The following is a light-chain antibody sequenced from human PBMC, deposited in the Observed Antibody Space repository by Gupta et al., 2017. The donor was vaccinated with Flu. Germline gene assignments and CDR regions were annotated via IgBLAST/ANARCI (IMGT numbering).Light chain of an antibody. CDR3: QQSDSTPWT. CDR2: AAS. Sequence: DIQMTQSPSSLSASVGDRVTITCRASQSISSYLNWYQQKPWKAPKLLIYAASSLQSGVPSRFSGTGSGTDFTLTISMLQPEDFATYYCQQSDSTPWTFGQGTKVEIK. V-gene: IGKV1-39*01. J-gene: IGKJ1*01. CDR1: QSISSY.